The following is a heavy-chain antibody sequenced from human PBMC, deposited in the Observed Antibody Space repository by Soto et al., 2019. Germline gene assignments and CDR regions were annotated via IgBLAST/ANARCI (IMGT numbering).Heavy chain of an antibody. V-gene: IGHV3-21*01. CDR1: GGTVTSYS. CDR3: ARESDDLTSNCDY. Sequence: PGGSQILSKAASGGTVTSYSMNWVPQDPGKGLEWVSSISSTTNYIYYADSMKGRFTVSRDNAKNSVYLEMNSLSAEDTAVYYCARESDDLTSNCDYWGQGTLVTGSA. J-gene: IGHJ4*02. CDR2: ISSTTNYI.